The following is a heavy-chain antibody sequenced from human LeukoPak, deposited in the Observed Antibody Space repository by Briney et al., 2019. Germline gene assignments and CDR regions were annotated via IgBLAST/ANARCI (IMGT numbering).Heavy chain of an antibody. D-gene: IGHD1-26*01. Sequence: PGGSLRLSCAASGFTFSRYWMHWVRQAPGKGLVWVSCIKSDGSSTSIADSAKGRFTISRDNAKNTVYLQMNSLRAEGTAVYYCVRDNRSYNFDYWGQGTLVTVSS. J-gene: IGHJ4*02. CDR1: GFTFSRYW. CDR2: IKSDGSST. CDR3: VRDNRSYNFDY. V-gene: IGHV3-74*01.